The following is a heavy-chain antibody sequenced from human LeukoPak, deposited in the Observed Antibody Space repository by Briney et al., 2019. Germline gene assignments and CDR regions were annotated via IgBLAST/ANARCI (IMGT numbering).Heavy chain of an antibody. D-gene: IGHD6-19*01. V-gene: IGHV3-33*01. CDR2: IWYDGSNK. Sequence: GGSLRLSCAASGFTFSSYVMHWVRQAPGKGLEWVAVIWYDGSNKYYADSVKGRFTISRDNSKNTLYLQMNSLRAADTAVYYCARAVAGIQFGPWGQGTLVTVSS. CDR3: ARAVAGIQFGP. CDR1: GFTFSSYV. J-gene: IGHJ5*02.